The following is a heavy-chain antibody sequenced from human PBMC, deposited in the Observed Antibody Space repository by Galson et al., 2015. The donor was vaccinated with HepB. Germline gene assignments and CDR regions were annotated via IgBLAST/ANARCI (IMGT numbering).Heavy chain of an antibody. CDR3: LRTFGS. V-gene: IGHV3-48*01. J-gene: IGHJ4*02. CDR2: ITSSGNMI. Sequence: SLRLSCAASGFTFSTYAMNWVRQAPGKGLEWVSRITSSGNMIYYADSVKGRFTISRDNAKNSLYLQMNSLRAEDTAVYYCLRTFGSWGPGTLVTVSS. CDR1: GFTFSTYA.